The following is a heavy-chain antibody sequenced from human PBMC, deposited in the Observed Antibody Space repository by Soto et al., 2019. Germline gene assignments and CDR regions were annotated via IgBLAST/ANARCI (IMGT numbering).Heavy chain of an antibody. CDR1: GFTVSTYA. V-gene: IGHV3-23*01. CDR3: DIDDPSTGPFDS. Sequence: PGGSLRLSCAASGFTVSTYAMSWVRQARGKGMEWVSAISGSGGSTYYVDSVKGRFTISRDNSRNTLFLQMNSLKVEDTALYYCDIDDPSTGPFDSWGQGTLVTVSS. CDR2: ISGSGGST. J-gene: IGHJ4*02. D-gene: IGHD4-17*01.